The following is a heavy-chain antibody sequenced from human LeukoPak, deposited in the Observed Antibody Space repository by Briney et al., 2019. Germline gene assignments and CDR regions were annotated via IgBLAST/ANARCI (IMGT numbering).Heavy chain of an antibody. J-gene: IGHJ4*02. D-gene: IGHD3-10*01. CDR1: GGSISSYY. CDR2: IYYSGST. Sequence: PSETLSLTCTVSGGSISSYYWSWIRQPPGKGLEWIGYIYYSGSTNYNPSLKRRVTISVDTSKNQFSLKLSSVTAADTAVYYCERASSLGFGEFSEFDYWGQGTLVTVSS. V-gene: IGHV4-59*01. CDR3: ERASSLGFGEFSEFDY.